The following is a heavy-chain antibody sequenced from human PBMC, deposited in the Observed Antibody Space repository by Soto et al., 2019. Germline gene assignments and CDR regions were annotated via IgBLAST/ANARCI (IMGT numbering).Heavy chain of an antibody. CDR3: VAGRGWYGPRVY. CDR2: IYYSGST. Sequence: SETLSLTCTVSGGSISSYYWSWIRQPPGKGLEWIGYIYYSGSTNYNPSLKSRVTISVDTSKNQFSLKLSSVTAADTAVYYWVAGRGWYGPRVYWGRGTLVP. J-gene: IGHJ4*02. D-gene: IGHD6-19*01. CDR1: GGSISSYY. V-gene: IGHV4-59*01.